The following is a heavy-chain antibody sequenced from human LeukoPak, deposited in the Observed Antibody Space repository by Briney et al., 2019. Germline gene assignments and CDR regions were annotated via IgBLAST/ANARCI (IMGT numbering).Heavy chain of an antibody. Sequence: ASVKVSCKVSGYTLTELSMHWVRQAPGKGLEWMGGFDPEDGETIYAQKFQGRVTMTEDTSTDTAYMELSSLRSEDTAVYYCATDSYCSSTSCYSPRWAFDIWGQGTMVTVSP. CDR2: FDPEDGET. D-gene: IGHD2-2*01. V-gene: IGHV1-24*01. CDR1: GYTLTELS. CDR3: ATDSYCSSTSCYSPRWAFDI. J-gene: IGHJ3*02.